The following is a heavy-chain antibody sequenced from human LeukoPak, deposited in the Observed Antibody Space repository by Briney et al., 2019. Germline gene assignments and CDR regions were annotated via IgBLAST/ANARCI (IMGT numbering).Heavy chain of an antibody. J-gene: IGHJ4*02. CDR3: ARVPWGSGSQRG. D-gene: IGHD3-10*01. CDR2: ISSSSSYI. V-gene: IGHV3-21*01. Sequence: GGSLRLSCAASGFTFSSYSMNWVRPAPGKGLEWVSSISSSSSYIYYADSVKGRFTISRDNAKNSLYLQMNSLRAEDTAVYYCARVPWGSGSQRGWGQGTLVTVSS. CDR1: GFTFSSYS.